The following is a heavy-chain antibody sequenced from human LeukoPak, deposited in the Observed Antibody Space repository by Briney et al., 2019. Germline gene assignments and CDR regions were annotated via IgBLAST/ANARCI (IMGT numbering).Heavy chain of an antibody. V-gene: IGHV3-74*01. CDR2: MNSDGSST. CDR1: GFTFSRHW. Sequence: PGGSLRLSCAGSGFTFSRHWMHWVRQVPGKGLVWVSRMNSDGSSTSYADSVKGRFIISRDNAKNTLYLKMNSLRAEDTAVYYCTSDTVDTAVGIDYWGQGTLVTVSS. D-gene: IGHD5-18*01. J-gene: IGHJ4*02. CDR3: TSDTVDTAVGIDY.